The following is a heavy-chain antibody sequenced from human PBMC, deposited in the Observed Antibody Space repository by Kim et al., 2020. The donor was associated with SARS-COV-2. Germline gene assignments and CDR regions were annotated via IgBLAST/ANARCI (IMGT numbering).Heavy chain of an antibody. CDR1: GFTFSNAW. CDR2: IKSKTDGGTT. D-gene: IGHD2-15*01. V-gene: IGHV3-15*01. J-gene: IGHJ3*02. CDR3: TTDLGVVAATFAFDI. Sequence: GGSLRLSGAASGFTFSNAWMSWVRQAPGKGLEWVGRIKSKTDGGTTDYAAPVKGRFTISRDDSKNTLYLQMNSLKTEDTAVYYCTTDLGVVAATFAFDIWGQGTMVTVSS.